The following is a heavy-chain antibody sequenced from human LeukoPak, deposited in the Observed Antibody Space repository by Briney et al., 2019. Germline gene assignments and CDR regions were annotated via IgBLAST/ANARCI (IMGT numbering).Heavy chain of an antibody. CDR3: ARGENGSFDR. V-gene: IGHV3-11*01. J-gene: IGHJ4*02. CDR1: GVTFEDYY. Sequence: GGSLRLSCKGSGVTFEDYYLSWIRQAPGKGLEWISYISSTGGDKFYADPVKGRFIISRDNAMNSVYMEMNDLTAEDTAFYYCARGENGSFDRWGQGTLVIVSS. CDR2: ISSTGGDK. D-gene: IGHD5-24*01.